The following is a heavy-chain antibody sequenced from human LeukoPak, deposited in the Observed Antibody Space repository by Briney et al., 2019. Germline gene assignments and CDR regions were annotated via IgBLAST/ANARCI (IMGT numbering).Heavy chain of an antibody. CDR3: ARTKRVYCSGGSCYRGYCYYMDV. J-gene: IGHJ6*03. CDR1: GGTFSSYA. D-gene: IGHD2-15*01. CDR2: IIPIFGTA. V-gene: IGHV1-69*13. Sequence: ASVKVSCKASGGTFSSYAISWVRQAPGQGLEWMGGIIPIFGTANYAQKFQGRVTITADESTSTAYMELSSLRSEDTAVYYCARTKRVYCSGGSCYRGYCYYMDVWGKGTTVTISS.